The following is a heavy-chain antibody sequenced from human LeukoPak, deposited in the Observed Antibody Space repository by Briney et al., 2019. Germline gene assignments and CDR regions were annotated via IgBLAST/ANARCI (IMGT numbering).Heavy chain of an antibody. CDR3: ARKFTGTTANWYFDR. D-gene: IGHD1-7*01. Sequence: GGSLRLSCAASGFSFSSYGMTWVRQAPGQGLDWVANIAHDGSETYYVDSVKGRFTISRDNAKNSLYLQMNSLRAEDTAVYYCARKFTGTTANWYFDRWGRGTLVTVSS. CDR1: GFSFSSYG. J-gene: IGHJ2*01. CDR2: IAHDGSET. V-gene: IGHV3-7*03.